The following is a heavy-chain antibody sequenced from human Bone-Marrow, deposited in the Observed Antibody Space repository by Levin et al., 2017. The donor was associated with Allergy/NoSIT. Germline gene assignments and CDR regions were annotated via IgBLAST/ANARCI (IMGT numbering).Heavy chain of an antibody. CDR2: ISSSSRHI. J-gene: IGHJ4*02. CDR3: ARGLRGMATITGVHS. Sequence: GGSLRLSCAASGFTFLSYTMAWVRQAPGKGLEWVSSISSSSRHIYYADSLKGRFTISRDNAKNSLYLQMSSLRVEDTAVYCCARGLRGMATITGVHSWGQGTLVTVSS. CDR1: GFTFLSYT. V-gene: IGHV3-21*01. D-gene: IGHD5-24*01.